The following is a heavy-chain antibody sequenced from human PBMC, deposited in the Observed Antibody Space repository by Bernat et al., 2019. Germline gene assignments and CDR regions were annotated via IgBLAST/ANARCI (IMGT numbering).Heavy chain of an antibody. CDR1: GFTFSSYA. J-gene: IGHJ6*03. D-gene: IGHD1-14*01. CDR2: IRGSGGST. CDR3: AKRGIGYYYYMDV. V-gene: IGHV3-23*01. Sequence: EVQLLESGGGLVQPGGSLRLSCAASGFTFSSYAMSWVRQAPGKGLEWVSAIRGSGGSTYYADSVKGRFTISRDNSKNTLYLQMNSLRAEDTAVYYCAKRGIGYYYYMDVWGKGTTVTVSS.